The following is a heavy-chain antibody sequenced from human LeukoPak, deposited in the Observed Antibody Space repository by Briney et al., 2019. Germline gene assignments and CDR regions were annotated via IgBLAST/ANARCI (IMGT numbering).Heavy chain of an antibody. D-gene: IGHD6-13*01. CDR1: GGSISSYY. Sequence: TSETLSLTCTVSGGSISSYYWSWIRQPAGKGLEWIGRFYSSVSTKYNPSLESRVTMSVDTSRNLFYLNLTSVTAADTAIYFCVREKLYTSSWGFQHWGQGALVTVSS. J-gene: IGHJ1*01. CDR2: FYSSVST. V-gene: IGHV4-4*07. CDR3: VREKLYTSSWGFQH.